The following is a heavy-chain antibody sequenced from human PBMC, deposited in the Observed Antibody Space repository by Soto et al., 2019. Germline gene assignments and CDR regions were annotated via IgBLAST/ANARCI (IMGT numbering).Heavy chain of an antibody. CDR3: AREGSSWSYGRYFDY. V-gene: IGHV4-34*01. D-gene: IGHD1-26*01. J-gene: IGHJ4*02. Sequence: QVQLQQWGAGLLKPSETLSLTCAVYGGSFSGYYWSWIRQPPGKGLEWIGEINHSGSTNYNPSLKSRVTISVDTSKNPVSLKLSSVTAADTAVYFCAREGSSWSYGRYFDYWGQGTLVTVSS. CDR1: GGSFSGYY. CDR2: INHSGST.